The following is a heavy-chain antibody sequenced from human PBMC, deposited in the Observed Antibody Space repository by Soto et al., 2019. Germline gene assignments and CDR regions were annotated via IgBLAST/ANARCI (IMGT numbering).Heavy chain of an antibody. D-gene: IGHD3-10*01. CDR2: INAGNGYT. J-gene: IGHJ4*02. Sequence: QVQLVQSGAEGKKPGASVKVSCETSGYTFANYPMHWVRQAPGQTLEWMGWINAGNGYTKCSQKFQGRVTITRDTSASIAYMELSSLRSEDTAVYYCARAKIITTLDYWGQGTLVTVSS. CDR1: GYTFANYP. V-gene: IGHV1-3*01. CDR3: ARAKIITTLDY.